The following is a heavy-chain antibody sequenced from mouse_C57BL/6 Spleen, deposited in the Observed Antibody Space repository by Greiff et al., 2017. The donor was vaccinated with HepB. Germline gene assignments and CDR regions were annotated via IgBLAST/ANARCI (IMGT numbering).Heavy chain of an antibody. CDR3: ARDGENWDWYFDV. V-gene: IGHV5-4*01. D-gene: IGHD4-1*01. CDR1: GFTFSSYA. J-gene: IGHJ1*03. CDR2: ISDGGSYT. Sequence: EVHLVESGGGLVKPGGSLKLSCAASGFTFSSYAMSWVRQTPEKRLEWVATISDGGSYTYYPDNVKGRFTISRDNAKNNLYLQMSHLKSEDTAMYYCARDGENWDWYFDVWGTGTTVTVSS.